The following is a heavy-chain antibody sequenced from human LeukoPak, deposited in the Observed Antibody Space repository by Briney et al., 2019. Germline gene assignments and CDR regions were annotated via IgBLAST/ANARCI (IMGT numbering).Heavy chain of an antibody. D-gene: IGHD3-10*01. J-gene: IGHJ3*02. Sequence: ASVKVSCKASGYTFTSYDINWVRQATGQGLEWMGWMNPNSGNTGYAQKFQGRVTITRNTSISTAYMKLSSLRSEDTAVYYCARRRVLWFGELMNDAFDIWGQGTMVTVSS. CDR1: GYTFTSYD. CDR2: MNPNSGNT. CDR3: ARRRVLWFGELMNDAFDI. V-gene: IGHV1-8*03.